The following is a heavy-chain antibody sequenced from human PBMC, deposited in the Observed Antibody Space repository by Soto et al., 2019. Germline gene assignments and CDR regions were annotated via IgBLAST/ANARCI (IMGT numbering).Heavy chain of an antibody. Sequence: GGSLRLSCAASGFTFSSYAMSWVRQAPGKGLEWVSAISGSGGSTYYADSVKGRFTISRDNSKNSLYLQMNSLRDEDTAVYYCARDIIVGAENWYFDLWGRGTLVTVSS. V-gene: IGHV3-23*01. CDR3: ARDIIVGAENWYFDL. D-gene: IGHD1-26*01. CDR1: GFTFSSYA. J-gene: IGHJ2*01. CDR2: ISGSGGST.